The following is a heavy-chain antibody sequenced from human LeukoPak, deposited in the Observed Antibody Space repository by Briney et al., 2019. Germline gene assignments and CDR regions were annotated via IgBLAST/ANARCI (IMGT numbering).Heavy chain of an antibody. CDR1: GFTFDDYA. Sequence: PGGSLRLSCAASGFTFDDYAMHWVRQAPGKGLEWVSGISWNSGSIGYADSVKGRFTISRDNAKNSLYLQMNSLRAEDMALYYCEKDGGGYNWNSGRSYFDYWGQGTLVTVSS. V-gene: IGHV3-9*03. D-gene: IGHD1-1*01. CDR3: EKDGGGYNWNSGRSYFDY. J-gene: IGHJ4*02. CDR2: ISWNSGSI.